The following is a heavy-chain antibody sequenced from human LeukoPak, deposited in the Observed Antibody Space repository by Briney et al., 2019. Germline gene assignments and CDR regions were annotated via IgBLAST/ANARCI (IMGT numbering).Heavy chain of an antibody. V-gene: IGHV1-3*01. J-gene: IGHJ4*02. D-gene: IGHD3-22*01. CDR3: ARLLGYDSSGYLY. CDR1: GYTFTSYA. Sequence: GASVKVSCKASGYTFTSYAMHWVRQAPGQRLEWMGWINAGNGNTKYSQKFQGRVTITRDTSASTAYMEPSSLRTEDTAVYYCARLLGYDSSGYLYWGQGTLVTVSS. CDR2: INAGNGNT.